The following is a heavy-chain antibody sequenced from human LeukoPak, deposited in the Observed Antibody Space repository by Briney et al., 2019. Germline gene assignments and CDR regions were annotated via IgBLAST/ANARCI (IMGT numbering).Heavy chain of an antibody. CDR2: IYSGGST. V-gene: IGHV3-66*01. D-gene: IGHD6-6*01. J-gene: IGHJ4*02. CDR3: ASSAGGIAARPSLSD. CDR1: GFTVSSNY. Sequence: GGSLRLSCAASGFTVSSNYMSWVRQAPGKGLEWVSVIYSGGSTYYADSVKGRFTISRDNSKNTLYLQMNSLRAEDTAVYYCASSAGGIAARPSLSDWGQGTLVTVSS.